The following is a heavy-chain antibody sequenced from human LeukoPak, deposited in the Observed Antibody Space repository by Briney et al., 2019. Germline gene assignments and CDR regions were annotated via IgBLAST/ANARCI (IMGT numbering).Heavy chain of an antibody. Sequence: ASVKVSCKASGYTFTTNYMHWVRQAPGQGLEWMGIINPSGGSTSYAQKFQGRVTMTRDTSTSTVYMELSSLRSEDTAVYYCARDGRAAALDYWGQGTLVTVSS. J-gene: IGHJ4*02. CDR3: ARDGRAAALDY. D-gene: IGHD6-13*01. CDR1: GYTFTTNY. V-gene: IGHV1-46*01. CDR2: INPSGGST.